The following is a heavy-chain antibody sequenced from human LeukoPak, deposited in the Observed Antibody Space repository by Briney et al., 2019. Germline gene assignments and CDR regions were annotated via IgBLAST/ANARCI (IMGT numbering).Heavy chain of an antibody. V-gene: IGHV3-48*01. CDR1: GFTFSSYS. D-gene: IGHD2-15*01. Sequence: GGSLRLSCAASGFTFSSYSMNWVRQAPGKGLEWVSYISSSSSTIYYAGSVKGRFTISRDNAKNSLYLQMNSLRAEDTAVYYCARDKYCSGGSRSSVLNWFDPWGQGTLVTVSS. CDR2: ISSSSSTI. CDR3: ARDKYCSGGSRSSVLNWFDP. J-gene: IGHJ5*02.